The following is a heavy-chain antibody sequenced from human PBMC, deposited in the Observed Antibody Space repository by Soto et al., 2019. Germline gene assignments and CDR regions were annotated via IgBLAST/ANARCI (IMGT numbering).Heavy chain of an antibody. CDR1: GYSFTNYW. D-gene: IGHD2-15*01. V-gene: IGHV5-51*01. J-gene: IGHJ6*02. Sequence: PGESLKISCKGSGYSFTNYWITWVRQMPGKGLEWMGIIYPGDSDTRYSPSFQGQVTISADKSISTAYLQWSSLKASDTAMYYCARQGCSGGSCYQPNYYYGMDVWGQGTTVTVSS. CDR2: IYPGDSDT. CDR3: ARQGCSGGSCYQPNYYYGMDV.